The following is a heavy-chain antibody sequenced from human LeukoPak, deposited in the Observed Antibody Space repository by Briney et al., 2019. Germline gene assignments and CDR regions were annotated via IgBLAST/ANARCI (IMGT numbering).Heavy chain of an antibody. V-gene: IGHV1-69*05. Sequence: SVKVSCKASGGTLSSYAISWVRQAPGQGLEWMGRIIPIFGTANYAQKFQGRVTITTDEPTSTAYMELSSLRSEDTAVYYCARSCSGGSCYSRYYFDYWGQGTLVTVSS. D-gene: IGHD2-15*01. CDR1: GGTLSSYA. CDR3: ARSCSGGSCYSRYYFDY. J-gene: IGHJ4*02. CDR2: IIPIFGTA.